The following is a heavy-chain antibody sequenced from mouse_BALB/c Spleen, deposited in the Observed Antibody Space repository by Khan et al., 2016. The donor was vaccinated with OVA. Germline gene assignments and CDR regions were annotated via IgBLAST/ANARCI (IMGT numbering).Heavy chain of an antibody. CDR2: ISTFYGDA. J-gene: IGHJ3*01. V-gene: IGHV1S137*01. Sequence: QVQLKQSGAELVRPGVSVKISCKGSGYTFTDFAMHWVKQSHAKSLEWIGVISTFYGDATYNQMFKDKATMTVYKSSSTAYVELVSLTSEDSAIYYCVRGSGNSRFAYWGQGTLVTVSA. CDR3: VRGSGNSRFAY. CDR1: GYTFTDFA. D-gene: IGHD1-3*01.